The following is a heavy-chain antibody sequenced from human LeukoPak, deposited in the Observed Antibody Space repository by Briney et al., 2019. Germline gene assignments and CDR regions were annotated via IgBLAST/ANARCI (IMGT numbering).Heavy chain of an antibody. CDR3: AKPRGYYWTYDAFDI. CDR2: TSGSGGST. Sequence: GGTLRLSCAASGFTFSSYGMSWVRQAPGKGLEWVSATSGSGGSTYYADSVKGRFTISRDNSKNTLYLQMNSLRAEDTAVYYCAKPRGYYWTYDAFDIWGQGTMVTVSS. J-gene: IGHJ3*02. D-gene: IGHD3-22*01. V-gene: IGHV3-23*01. CDR1: GFTFSSYG.